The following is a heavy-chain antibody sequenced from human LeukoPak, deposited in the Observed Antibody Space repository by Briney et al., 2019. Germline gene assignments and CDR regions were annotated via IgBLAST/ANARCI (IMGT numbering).Heavy chain of an antibody. CDR3: ATAADSVITTSLAY. CDR2: FDPEDGET. D-gene: IGHD3-22*01. CDR1: GYTLTELS. Sequence: GASVKVSCKVSGYTLTELSMHWVRQAPGKGLEWMGGFDPEDGETIYAQKFQGRVTMTEDTSTDTAYMELSSLRSEDTAVYYCATAADSVITTSLAYWGQGTLVTVSS. J-gene: IGHJ4*02. V-gene: IGHV1-24*01.